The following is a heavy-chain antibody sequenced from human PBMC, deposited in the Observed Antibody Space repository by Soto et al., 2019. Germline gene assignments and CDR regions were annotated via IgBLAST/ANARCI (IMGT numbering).Heavy chain of an antibody. J-gene: IGHJ5*02. CDR1: GYSFTDYY. D-gene: IGHD3-16*01. Sequence: QVELVQSGAQVKRPGASVKLSCKASGYSFTDYYIHWVRQAPGQGLEWLGWINANGGATKYAEKFQDRLTLTRDTSINTAYMELTRLTSDDTAIYFCSRGRSHFTWSWYQGTRVADAS. V-gene: IGHV1-2*02. CDR3: SRGRSHFTWS. CDR2: INANGGAT.